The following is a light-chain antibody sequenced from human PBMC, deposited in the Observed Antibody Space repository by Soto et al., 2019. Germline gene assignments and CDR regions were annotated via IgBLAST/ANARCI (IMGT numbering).Light chain of an antibody. Sequence: QSALTQSPSASGSPGQSVTISCTGTSSDIGGYNSVSWYQQHPGKAPKVMIYDVTKRPSGVPDRFSGSKSGNTASLTVSALQAEDKADYYCSSYTDRKHLVFGTGTKLTVL. J-gene: IGLJ1*01. CDR1: SSDIGGYNS. CDR2: DVT. CDR3: SSYTDRKHLV. V-gene: IGLV2-8*01.